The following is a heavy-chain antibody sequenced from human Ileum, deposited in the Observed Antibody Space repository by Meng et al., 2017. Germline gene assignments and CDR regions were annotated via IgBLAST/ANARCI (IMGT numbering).Heavy chain of an antibody. CDR1: GGSISSSSHC. J-gene: IGHJ4*02. Sequence: QLQLQESGPGLVKPSETLSFICTVSGGSISSSSHCCDWIRQPPGKGLEWIGSICYSGNTYYNPSLNSRVSMSVDTSKKQISLKLNSVTAADTAVYYCARRTGEVDLLDYWGQGTLVTVSS. V-gene: IGHV4-39*01. CDR3: ARRTGEVDLLDY. D-gene: IGHD7-27*01. CDR2: ICYSGNT.